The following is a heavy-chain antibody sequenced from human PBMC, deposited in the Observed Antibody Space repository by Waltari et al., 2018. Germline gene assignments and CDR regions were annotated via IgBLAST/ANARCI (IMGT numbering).Heavy chain of an antibody. J-gene: IGHJ4*02. CDR1: GFTWSNYW. V-gene: IGHV3-7*03. CDR2: IKEDGSVG. D-gene: IGHD1-1*01. CDR3: AGGNGGFVGGAL. Sequence: ELQLVESGGGVVQPGGSLRLSCVGSGFTWSNYWMTWVRQAPGKGLEWVANIKEDGSVGYYADSGKGRFTVSRDNVKDAVYLQMSSLGSDDTAVYFCAGGNGGFVGGALWGQGTMITVSP.